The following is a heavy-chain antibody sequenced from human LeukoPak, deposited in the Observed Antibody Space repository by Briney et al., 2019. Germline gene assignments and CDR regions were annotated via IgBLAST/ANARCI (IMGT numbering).Heavy chain of an antibody. J-gene: IGHJ4*02. CDR3: ARQHGSGSYYSRAIDY. CDR1: GYSFTTYW. D-gene: IGHD3-10*01. Sequence: GEFLKISCEASGYSFTTYWSGWVRQMPGKGLEWMGIIYPGDSDTRYSPSFQGQVTISADKSITTAYLQWSSLKASDTAMYYCARQHGSGSYYSRAIDYWGQGTLVTVSS. V-gene: IGHV5-51*01. CDR2: IYPGDSDT.